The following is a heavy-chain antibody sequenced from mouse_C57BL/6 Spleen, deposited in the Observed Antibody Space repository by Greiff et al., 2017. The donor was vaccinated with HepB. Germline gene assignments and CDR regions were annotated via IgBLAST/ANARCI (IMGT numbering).Heavy chain of an antibody. CDR2: ISDGGSYT. V-gene: IGHV5-4*01. CDR3: ARDRSNYKGVDY. J-gene: IGHJ2*01. D-gene: IGHD2-5*01. Sequence: DVMLVESGGGLVKPGGSLKLSCAASGFTFSSYAMSWVRQTPEKRLEWVATISDGGSYTYYPDNVKGRFTISRDNAKNNLYLQMSHLKSEDTAMYYCARDRSNYKGVDYWGQGTTLTVSS. CDR1: GFTFSSYA.